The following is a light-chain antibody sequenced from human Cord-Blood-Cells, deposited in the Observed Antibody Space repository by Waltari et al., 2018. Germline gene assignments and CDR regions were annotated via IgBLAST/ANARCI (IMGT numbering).Light chain of an antibody. V-gene: IGKV3-11*01. Sequence: EIVLTQSPATLSLSPGERATLSCRASQSVSSYLAWYQQTPGQAPRLLIYDASNRATGIPARFSGSGSGTDFTLTISSLEPEDVAVYYCQQRSNWLTFGGGTKVEIK. CDR1: QSVSSY. CDR2: DAS. J-gene: IGKJ4*01. CDR3: QQRSNWLT.